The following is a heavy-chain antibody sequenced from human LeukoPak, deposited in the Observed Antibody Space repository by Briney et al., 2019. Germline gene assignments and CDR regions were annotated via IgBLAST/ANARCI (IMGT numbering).Heavy chain of an antibody. V-gene: IGHV3-7*01. CDR2: IKQDGTEK. CDR3: AIVANYCYGSESYYFFEH. Sequence: GGSLRLSCAAYGFSFTTYWMSWVRQAQGKGLEWVANIKQDGTEKYYVDSVKGRFTISRDNANNSLYLQMNSVRVEDTAVYYGAIVANYCYGSESYYFFEHWGQGTPVTASS. D-gene: IGHD3-10*01. CDR1: GFSFTTYW. J-gene: IGHJ4*02.